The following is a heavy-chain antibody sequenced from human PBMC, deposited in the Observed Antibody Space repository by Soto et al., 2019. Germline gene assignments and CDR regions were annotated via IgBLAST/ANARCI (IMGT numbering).Heavy chain of an antibody. CDR1: GGSVSSGDYF. V-gene: IGHV4-30-4*01. CDR3: ARDGPRSYYYECGGFTSLHRMDG. D-gene: IGHD3-22*01. J-gene: IGHJ6*01. Sequence: QVQLQESGPGLVKPSQTLSLTCTVSGGSVSSGDYFWSWIRQPPGKGLEWIAYISYNGSTYYNPSLRSRLTTSIDASRNQSCLKLSSVTAADTSVHHCARDGPRSYYYECGGFTSLHRMDGSGQ. CDR2: ISYNGST.